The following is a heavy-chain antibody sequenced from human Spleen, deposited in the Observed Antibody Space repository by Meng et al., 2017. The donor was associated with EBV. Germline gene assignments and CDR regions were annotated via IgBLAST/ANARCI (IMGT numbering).Heavy chain of an antibody. CDR3: ARIGYSTGWFATDY. D-gene: IGHD6-19*01. Sequence: QVQLQESGPGLVKPSETLSLSCTLSGASVSSGSYYWSWIRQPPGKGLEYIGHIYYSRNTKYNPSLKSRVTISVDTSKNHFSLRLSSVTAADTAVYYCARIGYSTGWFATDYWGQGTLVTVSS. CDR2: IYYSRNT. CDR1: GASVSSGSYY. J-gene: IGHJ4*02. V-gene: IGHV4-61*03.